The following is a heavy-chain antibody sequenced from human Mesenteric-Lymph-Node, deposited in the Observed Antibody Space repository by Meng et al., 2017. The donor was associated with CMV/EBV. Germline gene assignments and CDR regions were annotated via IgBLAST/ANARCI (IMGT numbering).Heavy chain of an antibody. CDR3: ARDRDILTGPYYFGY. CDR1: GFTFSSYS. CDR2: ISSSSSYI. V-gene: IGHV3-21*01. J-gene: IGHJ4*02. D-gene: IGHD3-9*01. Sequence: GESLKISCAASGFTFSSYSMNWVRQAPGKGLEWVSSISSSSSYIYYADSVKGRFTISRDNAKNSLYLQMNSLRAEDTAVYYCARDRDILTGPYYFGYWGQGTLVTVSS.